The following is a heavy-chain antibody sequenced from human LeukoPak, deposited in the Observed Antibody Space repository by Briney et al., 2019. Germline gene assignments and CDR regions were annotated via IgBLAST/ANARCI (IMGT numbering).Heavy chain of an antibody. V-gene: IGHV1-8*01. J-gene: IGHJ3*02. CDR3: ARGRIADAFDI. CDR1: GYTFTSYD. CDR2: MNPNSGIT. Sequence: ASVKVSCKASGYTFTSYDINWVRHATGQGLEWMGWMNPNSGITGYAQKFQGRVTMTRNTSISTAYMELSSLRSEDTAVYHCARGRIADAFDIWGQGTMVTVSS.